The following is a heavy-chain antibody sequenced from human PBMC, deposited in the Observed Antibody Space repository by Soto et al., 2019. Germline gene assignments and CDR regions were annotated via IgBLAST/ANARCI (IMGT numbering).Heavy chain of an antibody. J-gene: IGHJ6*03. CDR3: ARASYGDQYYYYYYMDV. V-gene: IGHV3-33*01. Sequence: ESGGGVVQPGRSLRLSCAASGFTFSSYGMHWVRQAPGKGLEWVAVIWYDGSNKYYADSVKGRFTISRDNSKNTLYLQMNSLRAEDTAVYYCARASYGDQYYYYYYMDVWGKGTTVTVSS. D-gene: IGHD4-17*01. CDR2: IWYDGSNK. CDR1: GFTFSSYG.